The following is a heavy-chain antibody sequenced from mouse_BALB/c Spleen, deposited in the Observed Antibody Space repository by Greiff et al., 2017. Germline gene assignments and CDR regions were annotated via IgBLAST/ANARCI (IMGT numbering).Heavy chain of an antibody. CDR2: ISYSGST. J-gene: IGHJ4*01. Sequence: EVQLQESGPGLVKPSQSLSLTCTVTGYSITSDYAWNWIRQFPGNKLEWMGYISYSGSTSYNPSLKSRISITRDTSKNQFFLQLNSVTTEDTATYYCANYYGSGYYAMDYWGQGTSVTVSS. D-gene: IGHD1-1*01. V-gene: IGHV3-2*02. CDR1: GYSITSDYA. CDR3: ANYYGSGYYAMDY.